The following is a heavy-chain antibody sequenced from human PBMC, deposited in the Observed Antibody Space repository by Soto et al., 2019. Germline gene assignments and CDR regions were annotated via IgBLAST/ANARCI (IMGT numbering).Heavy chain of an antibody. V-gene: IGHV1-8*01. D-gene: IGHD3-10*01. CDR2: VNPNNGDT. CDR3: AKVSRKGSAIDFDY. CDR1: GYTFSNYE. Sequence: QVQLVQSGAELKKPGASVTVSCKASGYTFSNYEMNWMRQATGQGPEWIGWVNPNNGDTGYAQKFQGRVTLTTDISTTTAYMELTSLRSEDTAIYYCAKVSRKGSAIDFDYSGQGTLITVSS. J-gene: IGHJ4*02.